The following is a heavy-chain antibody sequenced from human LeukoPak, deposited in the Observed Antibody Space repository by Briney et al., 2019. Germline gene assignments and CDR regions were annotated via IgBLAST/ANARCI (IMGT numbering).Heavy chain of an antibody. J-gene: IGHJ4*02. CDR3: ARDPTAYYDSSGYYLNTIDY. CDR2: IWYDGSKK. D-gene: IGHD3-22*01. CDR1: GFTYSTYG. V-gene: IGHV3-33*01. Sequence: GTSLRLSCAASGFTYSTYGMHWVRQAPGKGLEWVAVIWYDGSKKYYADSVKGRFTISRDDVKNTLYLQMNSLRAEVTAVYYGARDPTAYYDSSGYYLNTIDYWGQGTLVTVSS.